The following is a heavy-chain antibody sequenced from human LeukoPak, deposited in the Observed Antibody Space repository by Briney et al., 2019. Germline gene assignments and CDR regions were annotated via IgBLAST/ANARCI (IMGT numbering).Heavy chain of an antibody. CDR1: GYSISSGYY. J-gene: IGHJ4*02. CDR2: INHSGST. CDR3: ARVLTAAGPHFDY. V-gene: IGHV4-38-2*02. Sequence: SETLSLTCTVSGYSISSGYYWGWIRQPPGKGLEWIGEINHSGSTNYNPSLKSRVTISVDKSKNQFSLKLSSVTAADTAVYYCARVLTAAGPHFDYWGQGTLVTVSS. D-gene: IGHD6-13*01.